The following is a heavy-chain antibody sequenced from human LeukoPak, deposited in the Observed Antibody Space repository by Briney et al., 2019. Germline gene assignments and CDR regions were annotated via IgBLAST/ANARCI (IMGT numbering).Heavy chain of an antibody. J-gene: IGHJ5*02. CDR2: INHSGST. V-gene: IGHV4-34*01. CDR3: ARGRTRVPYNWFDP. D-gene: IGHD1-1*01. CDR1: GGSFSGYY. Sequence: SETLSLTCAAYGGSFSGYYCSWIRQPPGKGLEWIGEINHSGSTNYNPSLKSRVTISVDTSKNQFSLKLSSVTAADTAVYYCARGRTRVPYNWFDPWGQGTLVTVSS.